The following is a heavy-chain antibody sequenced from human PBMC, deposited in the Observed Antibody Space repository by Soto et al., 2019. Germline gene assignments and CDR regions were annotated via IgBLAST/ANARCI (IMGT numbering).Heavy chain of an antibody. CDR1: GGSISSGDYY. J-gene: IGHJ5*02. Sequence: SETLSLTCTVSGGSISSGDYYWSWIRQPPGKGLEWIGYIYYSGSTYYNPSLKSRVTISVDTSKNQFSLKLSSVTAADAAVYYCARGVIGTMIVVVIPHWFDPWGQGTLVTVSS. CDR2: IYYSGST. CDR3: ARGVIGTMIVVVIPHWFDP. V-gene: IGHV4-30-4*01. D-gene: IGHD3-22*01.